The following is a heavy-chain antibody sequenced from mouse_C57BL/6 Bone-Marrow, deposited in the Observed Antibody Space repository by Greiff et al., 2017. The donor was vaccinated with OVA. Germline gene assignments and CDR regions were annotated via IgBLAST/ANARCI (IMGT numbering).Heavy chain of an antibody. CDR1: GFTFSDYY. V-gene: IGHV5-12*01. CDR2: ISNGGGST. Sequence: DVHLVESGGGLVQPGGSLKLSCAASGFTFSDYYMYWVRQTPEKRLEWVAYISNGGGSTYYPDTVKGRFTISRDNAKNTLYLQMSRLKSEDTAMYYCARQSSLTGYAMDYWGQGTSVTVSS. D-gene: IGHD4-1*01. CDR3: ARQSSLTGYAMDY. J-gene: IGHJ4*01.